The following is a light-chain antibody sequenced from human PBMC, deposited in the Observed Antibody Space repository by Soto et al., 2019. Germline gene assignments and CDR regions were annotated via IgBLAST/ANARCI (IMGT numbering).Light chain of an antibody. J-gene: IGLJ1*01. CDR2: EVN. CDR1: SSDVGGYNY. V-gene: IGLV2-8*01. CDR3: SSYAGSSNV. Sequence: QPVLTQPPSASGSPGQSVAISCTGTSSDVGGYNYVSWYQQHPGKAPKLMFYEVNKRPSGVPDRFSGSKSGNTASLTVSGLQAEDEADYYCSSYAGSSNVFGTGTKLTVL.